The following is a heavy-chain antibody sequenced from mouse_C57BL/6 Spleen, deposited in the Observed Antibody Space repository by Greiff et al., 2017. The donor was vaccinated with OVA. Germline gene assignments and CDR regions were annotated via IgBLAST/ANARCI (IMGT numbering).Heavy chain of an antibody. Sequence: EVKVVESGGGLVKPGGSLKLSCAASGFTFSSYAMSWVRQTPEKRLEWVATISDGGSYTYYPDNVKGRFTISRDNAKNNLYLQMSHLKSEDTAMYYCARGYDLYYAMDYWGQGTSVTVSS. CDR3: ARGYDLYYAMDY. J-gene: IGHJ4*01. D-gene: IGHD2-3*01. CDR2: ISDGGSYT. CDR1: GFTFSSYA. V-gene: IGHV5-4*03.